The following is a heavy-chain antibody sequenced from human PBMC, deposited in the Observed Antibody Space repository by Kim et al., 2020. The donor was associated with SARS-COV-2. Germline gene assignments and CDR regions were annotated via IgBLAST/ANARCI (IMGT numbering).Heavy chain of an antibody. J-gene: IGHJ1*01. V-gene: IGHV1-46*01. CDR3: ARGGGIAAADDLQH. Sequence: AQKFQGRVTMTRDTSTSTVYMELSSLRSEDTAVYYCARGGGIAAADDLQHWGQGTLVTVSS. D-gene: IGHD6-13*01.